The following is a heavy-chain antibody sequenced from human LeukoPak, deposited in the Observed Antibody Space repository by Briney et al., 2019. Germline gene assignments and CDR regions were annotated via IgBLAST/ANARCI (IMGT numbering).Heavy chain of an antibody. J-gene: IGHJ6*03. D-gene: IGHD3-10*01. V-gene: IGHV3-30-3*01. CDR2: ISSDGNNQ. CDR3: ASRNGGYYYMNV. CDR1: GFTFSSDT. Sequence: QPGGSLRLSCAASGFTFSSDTMHWVRQAPGKGLDWVAVISSDGNNQFYTDSVKGRFTISRDNSRNTLYLQMNSLRAEDTAVYYCASRNGGYYYMNVWGKGTTVTVSS.